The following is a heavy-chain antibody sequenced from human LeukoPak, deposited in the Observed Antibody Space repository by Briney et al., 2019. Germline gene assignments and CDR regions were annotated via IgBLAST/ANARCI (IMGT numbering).Heavy chain of an antibody. V-gene: IGHV3-43*01. CDR2: ITWDGDDT. CDR1: GFNFDDSP. Sequence: GGSLRLSCAASGFNFDDSPMHWVRQAPGRGLEWISLITWDGDDTYYADSVKGRFTISRDDSRDTLYLEMNSLRAEDTALYYCAKDIGGVSAATGTLDYWGQGTLVTVSS. D-gene: IGHD1-1*01. J-gene: IGHJ4*02. CDR3: AKDIGGVSAATGTLDY.